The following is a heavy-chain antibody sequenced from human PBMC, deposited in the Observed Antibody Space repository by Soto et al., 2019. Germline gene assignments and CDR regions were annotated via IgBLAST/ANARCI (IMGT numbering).Heavy chain of an antibody. Sequence: GGSLRLSCAASGFTFSSYAMHWVRQAPGKGLEWVAVISYDGSNKYYADSVKGRFTISRDNSKNALYLQMNSLRAEDTAVYYCARDKRQWLVSYYYYGMDVWGQGTKVTVSS. V-gene: IGHV3-30-3*01. CDR3: ARDKRQWLVSYYYYGMDV. CDR1: GFTFSSYA. J-gene: IGHJ6*02. D-gene: IGHD6-19*01. CDR2: ISYDGSNK.